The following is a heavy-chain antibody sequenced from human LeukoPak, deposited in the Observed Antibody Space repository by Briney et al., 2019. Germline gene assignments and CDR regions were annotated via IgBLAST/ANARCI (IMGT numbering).Heavy chain of an antibody. CDR3: ARRNDYDFWSGNQYYFDY. V-gene: IGHV4-39*01. D-gene: IGHD3-3*01. CDR1: GGSISIRSHY. Sequence: PSETLSLTCSVSGGSISIRSHYWGWIRQSPGKGLEWIGTIYYSGTTFYNPSLQSRVSISVDTSRNQFSLRLNSVTAADTAVYYCARRNDYDFWSGNQYYFDYWGQGTLVTVSS. J-gene: IGHJ4*02. CDR2: IYYSGTT.